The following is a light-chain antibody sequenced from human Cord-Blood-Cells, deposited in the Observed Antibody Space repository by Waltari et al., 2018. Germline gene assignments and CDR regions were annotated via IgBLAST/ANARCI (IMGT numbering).Light chain of an antibody. CDR3: QQYYSTPYT. CDR1: PSVLYSSNNKNY. J-gene: IGKJ2*01. Sequence: DIVMTQSPDSLAVSLGERAPINCQSRPSVLYSSNNKNYLAWYQQKPGQPPKLLIYWASTRESGVPDRFSGSGSGTDFTLTISSLQAEDVAVYYCQQYYSTPYTFGQGTKLEIK. V-gene: IGKV4-1*01. CDR2: WAS.